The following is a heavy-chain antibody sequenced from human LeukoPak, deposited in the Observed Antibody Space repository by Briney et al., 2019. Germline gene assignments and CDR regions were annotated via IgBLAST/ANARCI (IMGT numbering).Heavy chain of an antibody. V-gene: IGHV1-18*01. Sequence: ASVKVSCKASGYTFTSYGISWVRQAPGQGLEWMGWISAYSGDTNYAQKFQGRATMTTDTSTSTAYMELNRLRSDDTAVYYCASAVWFGDNYGPDYWGQGTLVTVSS. J-gene: IGHJ4*02. D-gene: IGHD3-10*01. CDR3: ASAVWFGDNYGPDY. CDR1: GYTFTSYG. CDR2: ISAYSGDT.